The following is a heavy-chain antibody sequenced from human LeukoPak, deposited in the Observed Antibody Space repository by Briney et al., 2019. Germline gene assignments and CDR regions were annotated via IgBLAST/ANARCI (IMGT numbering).Heavy chain of an antibody. CDR2: ITPLFGTA. D-gene: IGHD6-19*01. Sequence: ASVKVSCKASGGTFSKYTISWVRQRPGQGLEWMGGITPLFGTANYAQKFQDRVTITSDTSANTAYMELSSLRSEDTAVYYCARDGKHIAVPGVRYPMDVWGQGTTVTVS. CDR3: ARDGKHIAVPGVRYPMDV. V-gene: IGHV1-69*05. CDR1: GGTFSKYT. J-gene: IGHJ6*02.